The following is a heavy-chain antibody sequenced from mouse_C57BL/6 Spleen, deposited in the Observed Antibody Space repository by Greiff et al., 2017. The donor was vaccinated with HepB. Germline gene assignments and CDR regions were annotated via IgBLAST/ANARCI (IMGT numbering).Heavy chain of an antibody. Sequence: VQVVESGPELVKPGASVKISCKASGYAFSSSWRNWVKQRPGQGLEWIGRIYPGDGDTYYNGKFKGKATLSADKSSSTAYMQLSSLTSEDSAVYLCAREGGSNCVDVDVWGTGTTVNVSS. CDR1: GYAFSSSW. CDR3: AREGGSNCVDVDV. J-gene: IGHJ1*03. D-gene: IGHD2-5*01. CDR2: IYPGDGDT. V-gene: IGHV1-82*01.